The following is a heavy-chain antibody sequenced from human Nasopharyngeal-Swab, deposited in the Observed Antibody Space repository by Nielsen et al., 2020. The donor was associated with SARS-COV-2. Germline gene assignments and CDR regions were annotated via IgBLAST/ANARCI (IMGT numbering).Heavy chain of an antibody. D-gene: IGHD4-11*01. V-gene: IGHV4-38-2*01. CDR2: IYHSGST. Sequence: SETLSLTCAVSGYSICSGYYWGWIRQPPGKGLEWIGSIYHSGSTYYNPSLKSRVTISVDTSKNQFSLKLSSVTAADTAVYYCARRTRYSNYAYYYMDVWGKGTTVTVSS. CDR1: GYSICSGYY. CDR3: ARRTRYSNYAYYYMDV. J-gene: IGHJ6*03.